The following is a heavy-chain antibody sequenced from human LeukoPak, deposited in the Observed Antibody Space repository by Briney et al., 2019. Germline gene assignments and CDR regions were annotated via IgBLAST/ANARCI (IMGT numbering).Heavy chain of an antibody. CDR2: IYHSGST. V-gene: IGHV4-38-2*02. Sequence: SETLSLTCAVSGYSISSGYYWGWVRQPPGKGLEWIGSIYHSGSTYYNPSLKSRVTISVDTSKNQFSLKLSSVTAADAAIYYCARERSSSSDYWGQGTLVTVSS. J-gene: IGHJ4*02. D-gene: IGHD6-6*01. CDR3: ARERSSSSDY. CDR1: GYSISSGYY.